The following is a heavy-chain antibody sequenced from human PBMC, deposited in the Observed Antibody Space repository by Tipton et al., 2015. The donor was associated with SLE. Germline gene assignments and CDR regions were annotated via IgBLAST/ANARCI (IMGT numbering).Heavy chain of an antibody. J-gene: IGHJ3*02. V-gene: IGHV5-51*03. Sequence: QLVQSGAEVKKPGESLKISCKGSGYSFTSYWIGWVRQMPGKGLEWMGIIYPGHSDTRYSPAFQGQVTISADKSISTAYLQWSSLKASDTAMYYCARPARVLEWFSAFDIWGQGTMVTVSS. CDR3: ARPARVLEWFSAFDI. D-gene: IGHD3-3*01. CDR1: GYSFTSYW. CDR2: IYPGHSDT.